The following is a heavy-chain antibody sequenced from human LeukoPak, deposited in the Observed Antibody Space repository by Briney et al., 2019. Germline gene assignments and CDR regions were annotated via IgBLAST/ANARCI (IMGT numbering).Heavy chain of an antibody. J-gene: IGHJ5*02. CDR1: GYSISSGYY. Sequence: SLETLSLTCAVSGYSISSGYYWGWIRQPPGKGLEWIGSIYHSGSTYYNPSLKSRVTISVDTSKNQFSLKLSSVTAADTAVYYCAPPEGIGPWGQGTLVTVSS. D-gene: IGHD1-14*01. CDR2: IYHSGST. CDR3: APPEGIGP. V-gene: IGHV4-38-2*01.